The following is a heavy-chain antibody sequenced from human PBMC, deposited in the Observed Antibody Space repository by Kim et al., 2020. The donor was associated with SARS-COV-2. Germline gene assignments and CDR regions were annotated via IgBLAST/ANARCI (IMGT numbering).Heavy chain of an antibody. CDR2: ISYDGSNK. J-gene: IGHJ4*01. CDR3: ARDAWGGYRGSFDY. Sequence: GGSLRLSCAASGFTFSRCAMHWVRQAPGKGLEWVAIISYDGSNKYYADSVKGRFTISRDNSKNTLYLQMSSLRPEDTAVYYCARDAWGGYRGSFDY. V-gene: IGHV3-30-3*01. D-gene: IGHD3-16*01. CDR1: GFTFSRCA.